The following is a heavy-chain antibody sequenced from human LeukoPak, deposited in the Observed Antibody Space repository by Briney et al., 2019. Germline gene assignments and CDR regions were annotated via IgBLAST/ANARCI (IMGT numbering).Heavy chain of an antibody. CDR2: INHSGST. CDR1: GGSFSGYY. CDR3: ARVYPQQWLAPRYFDY. D-gene: IGHD6-19*01. Sequence: SETLSLTCAVYGGSFSGYYWSWIRQPPGKGLEWLGEINHSGSTNYNPSLKSRVTISVDTSKNQFSLKLSSVTAADTAVYYCARVYPQQWLAPRYFDYWGQGTLVTVSS. V-gene: IGHV4-34*01. J-gene: IGHJ4*02.